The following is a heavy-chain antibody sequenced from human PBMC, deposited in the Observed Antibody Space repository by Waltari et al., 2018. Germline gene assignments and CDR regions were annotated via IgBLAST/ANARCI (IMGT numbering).Heavy chain of an antibody. CDR3: AATYPEEYGDQDW. CDR1: GGTFSSYA. CDR2: IIPILGIA. D-gene: IGHD4-17*01. J-gene: IGHJ4*02. Sequence: QVQLVQSGAEVKKPGSSVKVSCKASGGTFSSYAITWVRQAPGQGLEWMGGIIPILGIANYAQKFQGRVTITADESTSTAYMELSSLRSEDTAVYYCAATYPEEYGDQDWWGQGTLVTVSS. V-gene: IGHV1-69*04.